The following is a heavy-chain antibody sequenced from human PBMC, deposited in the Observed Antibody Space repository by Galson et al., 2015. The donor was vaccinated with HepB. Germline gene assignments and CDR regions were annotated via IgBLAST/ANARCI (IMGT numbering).Heavy chain of an antibody. CDR2: ISAYNGNT. J-gene: IGHJ4*02. CDR3: ASEILVRGVISDY. D-gene: IGHD3-10*01. V-gene: IGHV1-18*04. Sequence: CKASGYTFSSYGISWVRQAPGQGLEWMGWISAYNGNTNYAQKLQGRVTMTTDTSTSTAYMELRSLRSDDTAVYYCASEILVRGVISDYWGQGTLVTVSS. CDR1: GYTFSSYG.